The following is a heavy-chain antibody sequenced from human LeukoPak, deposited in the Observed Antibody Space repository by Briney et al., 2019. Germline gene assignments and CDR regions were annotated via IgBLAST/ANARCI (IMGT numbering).Heavy chain of an antibody. J-gene: IGHJ4*02. Sequence: ASVKVSCKASGYTFTGYYMHWVRQAPGQGLEWMGGIIPIFGTANYAQKFQGRVTITTDESTSTAYMELSSLRSEDTAVYYCVCGKERPALGVVPFYWGRGTLVTVSS. D-gene: IGHD3-3*01. CDR3: VCGKERPALGVVPFY. CDR1: GYTFTGYY. V-gene: IGHV1-69*05. CDR2: IIPIFGTA.